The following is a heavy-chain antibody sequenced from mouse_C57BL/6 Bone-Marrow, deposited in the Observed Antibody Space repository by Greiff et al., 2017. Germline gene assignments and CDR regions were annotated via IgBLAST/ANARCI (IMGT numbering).Heavy chain of an antibody. Sequence: QVQLKQPGAELVKPGASVKLSCKASGYTFTSYWMHWVQQRPGRGLEWIGRIDPNGGGTKYNEKFKSKATLTVDKPSSTAYMQLSSLTSEDSAVYYCARDGMNFDYWGQGTTLTVSS. CDR3: ARDGMNFDY. CDR1: GYTFTSYW. D-gene: IGHD1-1*01. V-gene: IGHV1-72*01. J-gene: IGHJ2*01. CDR2: IDPNGGGT.